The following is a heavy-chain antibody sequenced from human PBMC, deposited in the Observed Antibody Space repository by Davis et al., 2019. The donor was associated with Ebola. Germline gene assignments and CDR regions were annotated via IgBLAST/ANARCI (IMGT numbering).Heavy chain of an antibody. CDR3: ARQAEGFDY. CDR2: FFYSGST. Sequence: PAGSLTLSCTVSGGSISSYYWNWIRQPPGKGLDWIGYFFYSGSTHYNPSLKSRVTLSVDKSRNQFSLRLTSVTAADTAVYHCARQAEGFDYWGQGTLVTVSS. V-gene: IGHV4-59*08. J-gene: IGHJ4*02. CDR1: GGSISSYY.